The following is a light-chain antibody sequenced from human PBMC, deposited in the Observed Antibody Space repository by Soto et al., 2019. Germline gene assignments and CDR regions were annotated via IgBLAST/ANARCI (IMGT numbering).Light chain of an antibody. CDR2: DVS. J-gene: IGLJ2*01. CDR3: SSYTSSNTLV. Sequence: QSALTQPASVSGSPGQSITISCTGTSSDVGGYNYVSWYQQYPGKAPKLMIYDVSNRPSGVSNRFSGSKSGNTASLTISGLQAEDEADYYCSSYTSSNTLVFGGGTKSPS. CDR1: SSDVGGYNY. V-gene: IGLV2-14*01.